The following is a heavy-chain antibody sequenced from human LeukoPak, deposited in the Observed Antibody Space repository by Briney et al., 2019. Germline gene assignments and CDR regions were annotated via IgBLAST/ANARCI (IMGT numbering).Heavy chain of an antibody. D-gene: IGHD3/OR15-3a*01. V-gene: IGHV1-2*02. CDR3: ASSGTDYDFLTGYRKPYYFDD. J-gene: IGHJ4*02. CDR2: INPNSGGT. Sequence: ASVKVSCKASGYTFTGYYMHWVRQAPGQGLGWMGWINPNSGGTNYAQKFQGRVTMTRDMSISTAYMDLSSLRSDDTAVYYCASSGTDYDFLTGYRKPYYFDDWGQGTLVTVSS. CDR1: GYTFTGYY.